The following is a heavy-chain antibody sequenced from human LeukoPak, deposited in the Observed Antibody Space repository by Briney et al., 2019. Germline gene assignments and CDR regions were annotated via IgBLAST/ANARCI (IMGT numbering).Heavy chain of an antibody. J-gene: IGHJ6*02. V-gene: IGHV3-21*01. CDR1: GFTFSVAA. D-gene: IGHD4-17*01. Sequence: PGGSLRLSCAASGFTFSVAAMTWVRQAPGKGLEWVSSISSSSFYIYYADSVKGRFTISRDNAKNSLYLHMNSLRAEDTAVYYCARDPKTTLEEYHYGMDVWGQGTTVTVSS. CDR2: ISSSSFYI. CDR3: ARDPKTTLEEYHYGMDV.